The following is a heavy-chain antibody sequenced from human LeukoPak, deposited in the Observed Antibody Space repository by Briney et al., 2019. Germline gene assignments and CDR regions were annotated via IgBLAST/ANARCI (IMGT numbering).Heavy chain of an antibody. Sequence: ASVKVSCKASGYTFTSYYMHWVRQAPGQGLERMGIINPSGGSTSYAQKFQGRVTMTRDTSTSTVYMELSSLRSEDTAVYYCARGLNVVVVAATQARGWFDPWGQGTLVTVSS. D-gene: IGHD2-15*01. J-gene: IGHJ5*02. CDR1: GYTFTSYY. CDR2: INPSGGST. CDR3: ARGLNVVVVAATQARGWFDP. V-gene: IGHV1-46*01.